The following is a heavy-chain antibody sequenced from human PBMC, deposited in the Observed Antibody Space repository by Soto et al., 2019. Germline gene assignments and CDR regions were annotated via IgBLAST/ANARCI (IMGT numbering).Heavy chain of an antibody. CDR3: ARGLYNKYGHDY. CDR1: GFTFNNYW. V-gene: IGHV3-74*01. D-gene: IGHD1-20*01. Sequence: EVQLVESGGGLVQTGGSLRLSCAASGFTFNNYWMHWVRQAPGKGLVWVSRINGDGRTTNYADSVKGRFTNSRDNAQNTLYLQMNSLRAEDTAVYYCARGLYNKYGHDYWGQGTLGSVSS. J-gene: IGHJ4*02. CDR2: INGDGRTT.